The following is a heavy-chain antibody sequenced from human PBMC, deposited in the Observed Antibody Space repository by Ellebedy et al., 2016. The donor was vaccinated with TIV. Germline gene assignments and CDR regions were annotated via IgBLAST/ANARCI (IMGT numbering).Heavy chain of an antibody. CDR3: TRLYGSGSPDDY. J-gene: IGHJ4*02. CDR1: GCSINSDY. D-gene: IGHD3-10*01. V-gene: IGHV4-59*08. CDR2: IYYNGNT. Sequence: MPGGSLRLSCTVPGCSINSDYWSWIRQPPGKGLEWIGYIYYNGNTRYNPSLEGRVTISVDTSKNQFSLRLSSVTAADTAVYYCTRLYGSGSPDDYWGQGTLVTVSS.